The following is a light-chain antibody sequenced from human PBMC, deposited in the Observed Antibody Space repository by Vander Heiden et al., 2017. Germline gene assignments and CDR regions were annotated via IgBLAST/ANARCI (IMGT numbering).Light chain of an antibody. V-gene: IGLV1-44*01. CDR1: SSNIGSNT. CDR2: SNK. J-gene: IGLJ3*02. Sequence: QSVLTQPPSASGTPGQRVTISCSGSSSNIGSNTVNWYQHFPGTAPKLLIFSNKQRPSGVPDRFSGSKSGTSAALAISGLQSEDEADYYCAAGDDSLNAWVFGGGTKLTVL. CDR3: AAGDDSLNAWV.